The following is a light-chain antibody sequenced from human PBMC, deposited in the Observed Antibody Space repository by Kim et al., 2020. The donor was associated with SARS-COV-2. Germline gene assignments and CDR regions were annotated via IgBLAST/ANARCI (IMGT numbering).Light chain of an antibody. V-gene: IGKV3-20*01. J-gene: IGKJ1*01. CDR1: QTVSSSY. Sequence: EIVLTQSPGTLSLSPGERATLSCRATQTVSSSYLAWYRQKPGQAPRLLIYGASGRATGIPDRFSGSGSGTDFTLTISRLEPEDFAVYYCQQYGSSPRTFGQGTKVDIK. CDR2: GAS. CDR3: QQYGSSPRT.